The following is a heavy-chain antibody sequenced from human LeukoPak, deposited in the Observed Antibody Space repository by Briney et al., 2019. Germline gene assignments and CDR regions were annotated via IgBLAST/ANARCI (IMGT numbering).Heavy chain of an antibody. Sequence: GGSLRLSRAASGFTFSSYWMSWVRQAPGKGLEWVANIKQDGSEKYYVDSVKGRFTISRDNAKNSLYLQMNSLRAEDTAVYYCARDDSSGWYGDYYYYMDVWGKGTTVTVSS. CDR2: IKQDGSEK. J-gene: IGHJ6*03. D-gene: IGHD6-19*01. CDR3: ARDDSSGWYGDYYYYMDV. V-gene: IGHV3-7*01. CDR1: GFTFSSYW.